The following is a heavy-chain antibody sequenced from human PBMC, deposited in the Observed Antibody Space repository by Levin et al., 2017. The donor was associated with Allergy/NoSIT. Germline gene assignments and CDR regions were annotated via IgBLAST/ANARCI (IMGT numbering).Heavy chain of an antibody. CDR3: TRGVLDS. J-gene: IGHJ4*02. CDR1: GFSFSNFG. CDR2: ISGTTNYI. V-gene: IGHV3-21*01. Sequence: GESLKISCGASGFSFSNFGMNWVRQAPGKGLEWVASISGTTNYIFYADSVRGRFTISRDDAGNSLSLQMSSLRVEDTAVYYCTRGVLDSWGQGTLVTVSS. D-gene: IGHD6-6*01.